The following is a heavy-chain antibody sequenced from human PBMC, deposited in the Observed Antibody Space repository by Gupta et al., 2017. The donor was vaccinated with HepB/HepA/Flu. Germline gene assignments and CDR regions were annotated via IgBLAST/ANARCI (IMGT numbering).Heavy chain of an antibody. D-gene: IGHD3-10*01. CDR1: GFSLSTSALG. Sequence: QITLRESCPPLVKPTQTLTLTCTFPGFSLSTSALGVRWMRQPPGKGLEWLALIYWDDDKRYSPSLKGRLTITKDTSKNQVVLTMTNVDPEDTATYYCAHRTDYYGSSNWFDPWGQGTLVTVSS. V-gene: IGHV2-5*02. J-gene: IGHJ5*02. CDR3: AHRTDYYGSSNWFDP. CDR2: IYWDDDK.